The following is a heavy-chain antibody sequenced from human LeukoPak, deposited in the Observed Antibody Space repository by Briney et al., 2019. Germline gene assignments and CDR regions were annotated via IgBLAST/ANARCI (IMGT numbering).Heavy chain of an antibody. J-gene: IGHJ4*02. Sequence: SETLSLTCAVYGGSFSGYYWSWIRQPPGKGLEWIGEINHSGSTNYNPSLKSRVTISVDTSKNQFSLKLSSVTAADTAVYYCARESVAYCGGDCYSQGDYWGQGTLVTVSS. CDR1: GGSFSGYY. CDR3: ARESVAYCGGDCYSQGDY. CDR2: INHSGST. V-gene: IGHV4-34*01. D-gene: IGHD2-21*02.